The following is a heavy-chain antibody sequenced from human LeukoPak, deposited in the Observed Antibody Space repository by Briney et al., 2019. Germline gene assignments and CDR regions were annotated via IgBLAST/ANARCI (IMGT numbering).Heavy chain of an antibody. CDR3: ARDPLDYYDSSGYQPTGDAFDI. V-gene: IGHV3-48*03. CDR2: ISSSGSTI. J-gene: IGHJ3*02. Sequence: GGSLRLSCAASGFTFSSYEMNWVRQAPGKGLEWVSYISSSGSTIYYADSVNGRFTISRDNAKNSLYLQMNSLRAEDTAVYYCARDPLDYYDSSGYQPTGDAFDIWGQGTMVTVSS. D-gene: IGHD3-22*01. CDR1: GFTFSSYE.